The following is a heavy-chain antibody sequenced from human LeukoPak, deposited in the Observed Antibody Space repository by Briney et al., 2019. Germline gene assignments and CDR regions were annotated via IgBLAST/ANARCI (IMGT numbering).Heavy chain of an antibody. CDR2: ISWNSGSI. CDR1: GFTFDDYA. J-gene: IGHJ4*02. Sequence: GGSLRLSCAASGFTFDDYAMHWVRQAPGKGLEWVSGISWNSGSIGYADSVKGRFTISRDNAKNSLYLQMNSLRAEDTALYYCAKGLYYYDSSGQLAFDYWGQGTLVTVSS. CDR3: AKGLYYYDSSGQLAFDY. D-gene: IGHD3-22*01. V-gene: IGHV3-9*01.